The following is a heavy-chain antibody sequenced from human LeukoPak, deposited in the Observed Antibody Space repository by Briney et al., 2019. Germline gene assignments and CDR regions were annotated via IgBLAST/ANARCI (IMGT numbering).Heavy chain of an antibody. Sequence: GGSLRLSCTASGFTFGDYAMSWVRQAPGKGLEWVGFIRSKAYGGTTEYAASVKGRFTISRDDSKSIAYLQMNSLKTEDTAVYYCTRRSQWLVSDVWGKGTTVTVSS. D-gene: IGHD6-19*01. J-gene: IGHJ6*04. CDR3: TRRSQWLVSDV. CDR1: GFTFGDYA. V-gene: IGHV3-49*04. CDR2: IRSKAYGGTT.